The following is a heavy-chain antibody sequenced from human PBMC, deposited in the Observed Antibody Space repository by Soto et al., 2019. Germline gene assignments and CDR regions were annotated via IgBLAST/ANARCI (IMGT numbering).Heavy chain of an antibody. D-gene: IGHD6-6*01. Sequence: GVSLRLSXAVSGLTVSRTQMSWVRQAPVKGLQWVSVIYSAGSTYYANAVKGRFTISRDISENKIFLELNGLTVDDTAVYYCARAREPEYSSSIFFDYWGRGTVVTVSS. CDR2: IYSAGST. CDR1: GLTVSRTQ. J-gene: IGHJ4*01. V-gene: IGHV3-53*01. CDR3: ARAREPEYSSSIFFDY.